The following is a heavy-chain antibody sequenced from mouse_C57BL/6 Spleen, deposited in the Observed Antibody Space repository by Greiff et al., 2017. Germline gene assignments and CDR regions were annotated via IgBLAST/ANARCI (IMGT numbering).Heavy chain of an antibody. CDR1: GYAFSSSW. V-gene: IGHV1-82*01. Sequence: VKLMESGPELVKPGASVKISCKASGYAFSSSWMNWVKQRPGKGLEWIGRIYPGDGDTNYNGKFKGKATLTADKSSSTAYMQLSSLTSEDSAVYFCAPYYDGSSSGYYFDYWGQGTTLTVSS. CDR3: APYYDGSSSGYYFDY. CDR2: IYPGDGDT. D-gene: IGHD1-1*01. J-gene: IGHJ2*01.